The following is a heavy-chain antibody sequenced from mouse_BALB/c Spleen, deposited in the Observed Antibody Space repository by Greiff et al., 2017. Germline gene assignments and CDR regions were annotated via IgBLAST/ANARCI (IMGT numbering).Heavy chain of an antibody. D-gene: IGHD2-14*01. CDR1: GYTFTSYW. CDR3: ARGAYCRYAWYFDV. V-gene: IGHV1-7*01. Sequence: QVHVKQSGAELAKPGASVKMSCKASGYTFTSYWMHWVQQRPGQGLEWIGYINPSTGYTEYNQKFKDKATLTADKSSSTAYMQLSSLTSEDSAVYYCARGAYCRYAWYFDVWGAGTTVTVSS. CDR2: INPSTGYT. J-gene: IGHJ1*01.